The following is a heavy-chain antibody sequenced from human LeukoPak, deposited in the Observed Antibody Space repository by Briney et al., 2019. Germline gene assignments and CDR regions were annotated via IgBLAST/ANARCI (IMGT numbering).Heavy chain of an antibody. Sequence: ASVKVSCKASGYTFTSYGISWVRQAPGQGLEWMGIINPSGGSTSYAQKFQGRVTMTRDTSTSTVYMELSSLRSEDTAVYYCARGRGGDYFDYWGQGTLVTVSS. CDR1: GYTFTSYG. V-gene: IGHV1-46*01. J-gene: IGHJ4*02. CDR3: ARGRGGDYFDY. D-gene: IGHD2-15*01. CDR2: INPSGGST.